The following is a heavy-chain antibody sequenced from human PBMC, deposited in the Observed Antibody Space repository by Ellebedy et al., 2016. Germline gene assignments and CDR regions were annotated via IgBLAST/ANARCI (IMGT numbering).Heavy chain of an antibody. CDR2: ISGSGGST. J-gene: IGHJ3*02. CDR3: ARDPWARNDAFDI. V-gene: IGHV3-23*01. D-gene: IGHD1-14*01. Sequence: GESLKISXAASGFTFSSYAMSWVRQAPGKGLEWVSAISGSGGSTYYADSVKGRFTISRDNSKNTLYLQMNSLRAEDTAVYYCARDPWARNDAFDIWGQGTMVTVSS. CDR1: GFTFSSYA.